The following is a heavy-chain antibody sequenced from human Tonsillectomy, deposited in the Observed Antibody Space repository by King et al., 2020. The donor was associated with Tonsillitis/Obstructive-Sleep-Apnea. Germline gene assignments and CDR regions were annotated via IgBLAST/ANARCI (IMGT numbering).Heavy chain of an antibody. J-gene: IGHJ3*02. V-gene: IGHV3-30*18. CDR2: ISYDGSNK. Sequence: VQLVESGGGVVQPGRSLRLSCAASGFTFSSYGMHWVRQAPGKGLEWGAVISYDGSNKYYADSVKGRFTISRDNSKNTLYLQMNSLRAEDTAVYYCAKDGRDAFDIWGQGTMVTVSS. CDR3: AKDGRDAFDI. CDR1: GFTFSSYG.